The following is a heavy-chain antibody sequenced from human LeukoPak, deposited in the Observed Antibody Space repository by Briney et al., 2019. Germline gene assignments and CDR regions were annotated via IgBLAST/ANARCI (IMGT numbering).Heavy chain of an antibody. CDR2: IKQDGSEK. Sequence: GGSLKLSCPPSGFTFSNYWMGWVGQPPGRGLDGVANIKQDGSEKYYVGSVKGRFTISRDNADNSLYLQMNSLRAEDTAVYYCARLRTFDYWGQGTLVTVSS. V-gene: IGHV3-7*03. D-gene: IGHD1-14*01. J-gene: IGHJ4*02. CDR3: ARLRTFDY. CDR1: GFTFSNYW.